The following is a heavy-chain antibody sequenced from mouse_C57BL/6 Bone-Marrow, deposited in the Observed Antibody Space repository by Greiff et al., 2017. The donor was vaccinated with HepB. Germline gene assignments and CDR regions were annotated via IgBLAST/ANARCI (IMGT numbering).Heavy chain of an antibody. Sequence: EVKVVESGGGLVKPGGSLKLSCAASGFTFSSYAMSWVRQTPEKRLEWVATISDGGSYTYYPDNVKGRFTISRDNAKNNLYLQMSHLKSEDTAMYYGARAGTIYYEYDKIGAMDYWGQGTSVTVSS. CDR3: ARAGTIYYEYDKIGAMDY. J-gene: IGHJ4*01. CDR1: GFTFSSYA. D-gene: IGHD2-4*01. CDR2: ISDGGSYT. V-gene: IGHV5-4*03.